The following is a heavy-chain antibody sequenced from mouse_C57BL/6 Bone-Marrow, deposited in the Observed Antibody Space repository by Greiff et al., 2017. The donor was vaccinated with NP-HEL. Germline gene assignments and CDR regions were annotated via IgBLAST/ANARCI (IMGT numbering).Heavy chain of an antibody. Sequence: QVQLQQSGAELVRPGTSVKVSCKASGYAFTNYLIEWVKQRPGQGLEWIGVINPGSGGTNYNEKFKGKATLTADKSSSTAYIQLSSLTSEDSAVYFCARSSSRYYFDYWGQGTTLTVSS. CDR2: INPGSGGT. CDR1: GYAFTNYL. J-gene: IGHJ2*01. D-gene: IGHD3-2*02. V-gene: IGHV1-54*01. CDR3: ARSSSRYYFDY.